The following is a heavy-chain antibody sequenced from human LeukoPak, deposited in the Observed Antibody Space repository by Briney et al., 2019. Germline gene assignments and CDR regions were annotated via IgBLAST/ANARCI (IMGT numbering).Heavy chain of an antibody. CDR1: GGSISSSSYY. CDR2: IYYSGST. Sequence: SETLSLTCTVSGGSISSSSYYWGWIRQPPGKGLEWIGSIYYSGSTYYNPSLKSRVTISVDTSKNQFSLKLSSVTAADTAVYYCARASGYYDSSSYYEYYFDYWGQGTLVTVSS. D-gene: IGHD3-22*01. CDR3: ARASGYYDSSSYYEYYFDY. V-gene: IGHV4-39*01. J-gene: IGHJ4*02.